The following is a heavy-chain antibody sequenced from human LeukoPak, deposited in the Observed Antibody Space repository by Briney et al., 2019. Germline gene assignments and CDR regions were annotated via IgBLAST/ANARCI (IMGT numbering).Heavy chain of an antibody. D-gene: IGHD3-10*01. CDR2: INASGGRT. V-gene: IGHV3-23*01. Sequence: PGGSLRLSCTASGFIFSSYAMTWVRQAPRKGLEWVSGINASGGRTYYTESVKGRFTISRDNSKNTVYLQMNSLRVEDTAVYYCAEVIPGVNYGPPNIWGQGKMVTVSS. CDR1: GFIFSSYA. J-gene: IGHJ3*02. CDR3: AEVIPGVNYGPPNI.